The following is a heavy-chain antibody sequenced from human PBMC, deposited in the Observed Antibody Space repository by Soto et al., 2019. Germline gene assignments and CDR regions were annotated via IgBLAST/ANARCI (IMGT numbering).Heavy chain of an antibody. CDR3: AKRSADSSGWYSPIFDY. Sequence: GGSLRLSCAASGFSFSDYAMSWVRQAPGKGLEWVSVISESGGSTHYADSVRGRCTVSRDNSKNSLSLRMNSLRDEDTAVYFCAKRSADSSGWYSPIFDYWGQGALVTVS. J-gene: IGHJ4*02. CDR1: GFSFSDYA. V-gene: IGHV3-23*01. CDR2: ISESGGST. D-gene: IGHD6-13*01.